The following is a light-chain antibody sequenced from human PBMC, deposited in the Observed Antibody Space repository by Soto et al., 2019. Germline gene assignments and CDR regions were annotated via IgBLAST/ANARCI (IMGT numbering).Light chain of an antibody. CDR2: SNN. Sequence: QSVLTQPPSESGTPGQRVTISCSESSSNIGSNTVNWYQQLPGTAPKLLIYSNNQRPSGVPDRFSGSKSGTSASLAISGLQSEDEADYYCAAWDDSLNGWVFGGGTKLTVL. CDR1: SSNIGSNT. J-gene: IGLJ3*02. V-gene: IGLV1-44*01. CDR3: AAWDDSLNGWV.